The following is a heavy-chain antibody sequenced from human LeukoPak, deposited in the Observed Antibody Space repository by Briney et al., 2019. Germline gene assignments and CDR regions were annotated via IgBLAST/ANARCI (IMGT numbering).Heavy chain of an antibody. V-gene: IGHV3-23*01. D-gene: IGHD2-21*02. CDR2: IGDSGDAT. CDR1: GFTFSGYA. Sequence: PGGSLRLSCAASGFTFSGYAMSWVRQAPGKGLEWVSAIGDSGDATYYADSVKGRFTISRDNSKNTLYLQMSSLRVEDTAVYYCARGRGYLMTDPEYWGQGTLVTVSS. J-gene: IGHJ4*02. CDR3: ARGRGYLMTDPEY.